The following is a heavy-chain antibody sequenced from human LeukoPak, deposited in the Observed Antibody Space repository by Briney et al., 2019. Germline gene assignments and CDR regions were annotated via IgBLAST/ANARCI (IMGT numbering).Heavy chain of an antibody. V-gene: IGHV1-18*01. CDR2: ISAYNGNT. CDR1: GYTFTSYG. D-gene: IGHD6-19*01. J-gene: IGHJ5*02. Sequence: ASVKVSCKASGYTFTSYGISWVRQAPGQGLEWMGWISAYNGNTSYAQKLQGRVTVTTDTSTSTAYMELRSLRSDDTAVYYCARGSSGWYIGWFDPWGQGTLVTVSS. CDR3: ARGSSGWYIGWFDP.